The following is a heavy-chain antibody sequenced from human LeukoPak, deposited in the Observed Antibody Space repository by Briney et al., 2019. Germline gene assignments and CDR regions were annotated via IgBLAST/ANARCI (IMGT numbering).Heavy chain of an antibody. J-gene: IGHJ4*02. Sequence: GGSLRLSCAASGFTVSTNYMSWVRQAPGKGLEWVSLIYSGGLTYYADSVKGRFTISRDNSKNTLYLQMNSLRAEDTAVYYCARAQYSGRYRGDFDNWGQGTLVTVSS. D-gene: IGHD1-26*01. CDR3: ARAQYSGRYRGDFDN. V-gene: IGHV3-53*01. CDR2: IYSGGLT. CDR1: GFTVSTNY.